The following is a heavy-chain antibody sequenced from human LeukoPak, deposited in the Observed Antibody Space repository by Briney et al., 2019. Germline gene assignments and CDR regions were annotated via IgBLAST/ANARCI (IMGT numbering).Heavy chain of an antibody. CDR1: GFTFSTYA. D-gene: IGHD6-19*01. CDR2: ISYDGSNK. CDR3: ARDRRWLADFDY. Sequence: GGSLRLSCAASGFTFSTYAMNWVRQAPREGLEWVAVISYDGSNKEYADSVKGRFTISRDNYKNTLYVQMNSLRPEDTAVYYCARDRRWLADFDYWGQGSLVTVSS. V-gene: IGHV3-30-3*01. J-gene: IGHJ4*02.